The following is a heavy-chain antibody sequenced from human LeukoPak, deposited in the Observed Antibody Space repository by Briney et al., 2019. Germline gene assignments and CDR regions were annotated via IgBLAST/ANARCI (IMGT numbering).Heavy chain of an antibody. J-gene: IGHJ6*02. CDR1: GGSISSGGYY. CDR3: ARASDTAMVTDYHGMDV. CDR2: IYYSGST. Sequence: SQTLSLTCTVSGGSISSGGYYWSWIRQHPGKGLEWIGYIYYSGSTYYNPSLKSRVTISVDTSKNQFSLKLSSVTAADTAVYYCARASDTAMVTDYHGMDVWGQGTTVTVSS. V-gene: IGHV4-31*03. D-gene: IGHD5-18*01.